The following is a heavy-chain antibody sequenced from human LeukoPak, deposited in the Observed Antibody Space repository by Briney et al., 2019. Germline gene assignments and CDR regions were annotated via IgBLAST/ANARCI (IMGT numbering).Heavy chain of an antibody. Sequence: PGGSLRLSCTASESTFDHAMHWVRQTPGKGLEWVSGIGWNSARTGYADSVRGRFTISRDNAKNSLYLQMNSLRAGDTALYYCGKDISAGGMDVWGQGTTVTVSS. D-gene: IGHD3-10*01. CDR1: ESTFDHA. V-gene: IGHV3-9*01. CDR3: GKDISAGGMDV. J-gene: IGHJ6*02. CDR2: IGWNSART.